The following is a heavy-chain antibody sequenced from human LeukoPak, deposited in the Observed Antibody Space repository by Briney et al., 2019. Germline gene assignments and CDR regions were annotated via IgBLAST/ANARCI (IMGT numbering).Heavy chain of an antibody. V-gene: IGHV4-31*03. CDR1: GGSISSGGYY. J-gene: IGHJ3*02. D-gene: IGHD4-17*01. CDR3: ARTSVTTLAGAFDI. Sequence: SETLSLTCTVSGGSISSGGYYWSWIRQHPGKGLEWIGYIYYGGSTYYNPSLKSRVTISVDTSKNQFSLKLSSVTAADTAVYYCARTSVTTLAGAFDIWGQGTMVTVSS. CDR2: IYYGGST.